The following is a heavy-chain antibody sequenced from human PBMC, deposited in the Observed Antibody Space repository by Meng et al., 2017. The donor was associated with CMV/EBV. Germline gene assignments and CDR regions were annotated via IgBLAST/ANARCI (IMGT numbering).Heavy chain of an antibody. J-gene: IGHJ5*02. CDR2: INHSGST. CDR1: GGSFSGYY. Sequence: SETLSLTCAVYGGSFSGYYWSWIRQPPGKGLEWIGEINHSGSTYYNPSLKSRVTISVDTSKNQFSLKLSSMTAADTAVYYCAREYGSGSYYNWFDPWGQGTLVTSPQ. D-gene: IGHD3-10*01. V-gene: IGHV4-34*01. CDR3: AREYGSGSYYNWFDP.